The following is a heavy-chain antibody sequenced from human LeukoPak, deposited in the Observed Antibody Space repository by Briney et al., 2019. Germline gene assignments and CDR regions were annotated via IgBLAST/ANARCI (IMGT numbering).Heavy chain of an antibody. CDR1: GGSISSGDYY. CDR2: MYYSGST. D-gene: IGHD3-22*01. CDR3: ARPYYYDSRIDP. Sequence: SETLSPTCTVSGGSISSGDYYWSWIRQPPGKGLEWIAYMYYSGSTNYNPSLKSRVTMSADTSKNQLSLKLSSVTAADTAVYYCARPYYYDSRIDPWGQGILVTVSS. J-gene: IGHJ5*02. V-gene: IGHV4-30-4*01.